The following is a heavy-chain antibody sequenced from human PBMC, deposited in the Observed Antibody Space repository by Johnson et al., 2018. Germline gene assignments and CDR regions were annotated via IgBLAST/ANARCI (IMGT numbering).Heavy chain of an antibody. Sequence: VQLVESGGAVVQPGGSLRLSCAASGFSFNKSWMHWVRQAPGTGLVWVSRINPAGNSANYADSVKGRCTMSRATAKNTLFLQMNSLRVEDTAISYCASGYCSGRNCYYYYYYMGGWGRGTTVTVSS. CDR2: INPAGNSA. J-gene: IGHJ6*03. CDR3: ASGYCSGRNCYYYYYYMGG. V-gene: IGHV3-74*02. CDR1: GFSFNKSW. D-gene: IGHD2-15*01.